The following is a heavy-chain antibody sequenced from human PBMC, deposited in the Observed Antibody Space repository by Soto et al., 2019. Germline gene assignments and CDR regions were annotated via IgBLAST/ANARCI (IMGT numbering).Heavy chain of an antibody. Sequence: QVQLVQSGAEVKKPGSSVKVSCKASGGTFSSYAISWVRQAPGQGLEWMGGIIPIFGTANYAQKFQGRVTITADESTSTAYMELSSLRSEDTAVYYCAGARLATMIVASGDAFDIWGQGTMVTVSS. J-gene: IGHJ3*02. CDR3: AGARLATMIVASGDAFDI. D-gene: IGHD3-22*01. CDR2: IIPIFGTA. V-gene: IGHV1-69*01. CDR1: GGTFSSYA.